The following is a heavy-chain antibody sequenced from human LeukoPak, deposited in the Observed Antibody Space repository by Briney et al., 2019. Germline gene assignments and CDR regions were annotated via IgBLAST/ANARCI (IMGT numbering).Heavy chain of an antibody. CDR1: GYSISSGYY. Sequence: SETLSLTCTVSGYSISSGYYWGWIRQPPGKGLEWIGSIYHSGSTYFHPSHKSRVTISVDMSKNQFSLKLSPVTAADTAVYYCARLKLDCTSAACHTGYFDYWGQGTLVTVSS. CDR2: IYHSGST. D-gene: IGHD2-2*02. J-gene: IGHJ4*02. V-gene: IGHV4-38-2*02. CDR3: ARLKLDCTSAACHTGYFDY.